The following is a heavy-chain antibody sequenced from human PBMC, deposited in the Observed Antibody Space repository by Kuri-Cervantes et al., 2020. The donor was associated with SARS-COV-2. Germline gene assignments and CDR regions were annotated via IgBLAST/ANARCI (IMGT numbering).Heavy chain of an antibody. V-gene: IGHV3-33*08. D-gene: IGHD6-13*01. J-gene: IGHJ4*02. CDR1: GFTFSSYG. Sequence: GGSLRLSCAASGFTFSSYGMHWVRQAPGKGLEWVAVIWYDGSNKYYADSAKGRFTISRDNSKNTLYLQMNSLRAEDTAVYYCARDPLDYSSSWYELDYWGQGTLVTVSS. CDR3: ARDPLDYSSSWYELDY. CDR2: IWYDGSNK.